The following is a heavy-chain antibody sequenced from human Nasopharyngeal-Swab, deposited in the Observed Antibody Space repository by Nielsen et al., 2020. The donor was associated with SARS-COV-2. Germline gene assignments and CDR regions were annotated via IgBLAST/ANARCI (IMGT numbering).Heavy chain of an antibody. J-gene: IGHJ4*02. V-gene: IGHV4-59*08. Sequence: SETLSLTCAVYGGSFTTYSWIWIRQPPGKGLEWIGYIYYSGSTNYNPSLKSRVTISVDMSKNQFSLKLSSVTAADTAVYYCARLEYYFDYWGQGTLVTVSS. CDR3: ARLEYYFDY. CDR2: IYYSGST. CDR1: GGSFTTYS.